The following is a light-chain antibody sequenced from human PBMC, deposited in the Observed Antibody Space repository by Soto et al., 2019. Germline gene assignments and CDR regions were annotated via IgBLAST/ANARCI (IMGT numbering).Light chain of an antibody. J-gene: IGLJ1*01. CDR2: DVT. V-gene: IGLV2-14*01. Sequence: QSALTQPASVSGSPGQSITISCTGTSTDVGGYNYVSWYQQHPGSVPKLLIYDVTNRPSGVSNRFSGSKSGNTASLTISGLQAEDEADYYCTSYTNRYTYVFGTGTKVTVL. CDR1: STDVGGYNY. CDR3: TSYTNRYTYV.